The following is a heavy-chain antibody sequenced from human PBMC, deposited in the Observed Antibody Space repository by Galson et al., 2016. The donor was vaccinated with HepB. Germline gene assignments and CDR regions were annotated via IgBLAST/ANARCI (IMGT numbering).Heavy chain of an antibody. CDR1: GDSVSNNFAA. Sequence: CAISGDSVSNNFAAWVWIRQSPSRGLEWLGRTYYRSTWENHYAGSVINRITISPDTSRNQFSLHLHSLTPEDTAVYYCARAVMLGRGMDVWGQGTTVTVSS. V-gene: IGHV6-1*01. J-gene: IGHJ6*02. CDR3: ARAVMLGRGMDV. CDR2: TYYRSTWEN. D-gene: IGHD3-10*01.